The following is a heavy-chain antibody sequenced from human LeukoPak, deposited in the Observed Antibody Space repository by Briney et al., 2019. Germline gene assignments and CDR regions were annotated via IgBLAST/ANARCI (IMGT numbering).Heavy chain of an antibody. Sequence: GASVKVSCKASGGTFSSYAISWVRQAPGQGLEWMGGIIPIFGTANYAQKFQGRVTITTDESTSTAYMELSSLRSEDTAVYYCAWSNSDTYFDYWGQGTLVTVSS. D-gene: IGHD3-10*01. CDR2: IIPIFGTA. CDR3: AWSNSDTYFDY. J-gene: IGHJ4*02. CDR1: GGTFSSYA. V-gene: IGHV1-69*05.